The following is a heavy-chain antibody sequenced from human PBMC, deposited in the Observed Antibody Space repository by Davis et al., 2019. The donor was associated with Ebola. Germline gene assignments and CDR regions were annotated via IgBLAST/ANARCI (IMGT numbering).Heavy chain of an antibody. CDR3: ARVQREDGMDV. CDR1: GGSISSGGYY. CDR2: IYYSGST. V-gene: IGHV4-61*08. Sequence: SETLSLTCAVSGGSISSGGYYWSWIRQPPGKGLEWIGYIYYSGSTNYNPSLKSRVTISVDTSKNQFSLKLSSVTAADTAVYYCARVQREDGMDVWGQGTTVTVSS. J-gene: IGHJ6*02.